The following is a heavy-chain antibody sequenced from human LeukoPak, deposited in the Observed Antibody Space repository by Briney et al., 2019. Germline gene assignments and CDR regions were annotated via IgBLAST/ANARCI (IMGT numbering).Heavy chain of an antibody. CDR2: IDSSGST. J-gene: IGHJ4*02. CDR3: ARGGMSTYYDSGGYYSY. D-gene: IGHD3-22*01. Sequence: SETLSLTCTVSGGSISSYFWNWIRQPPGKGLEWIGYIDSSGSTNSNPSLKSRVTISVDTSKNQFSLNLNSVTAADTAAYYCARGGMSTYYDSGGYYSYWGQGGLVTVSS. V-gene: IGHV4-59*01. CDR1: GGSISSYF.